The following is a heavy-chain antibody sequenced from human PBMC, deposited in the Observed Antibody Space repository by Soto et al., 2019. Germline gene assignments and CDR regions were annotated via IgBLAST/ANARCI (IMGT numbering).Heavy chain of an antibody. D-gene: IGHD6-13*01. V-gene: IGHV4-38-2*01. CDR2: VYHSGTT. J-gene: IGHJ5*02. CDR3: TRSLYTSSWYAGS. CDR1: GYSISSGYY. Sequence: SETLSLTCAVSGYSISSGYYWAWIRQPPGKGLEWIGSVYHSGTTYYNPSLKSRVTISIDTSKNQFSLKLTSVTAADTAVYYCTRSLYTSSWYAGSWGQGTLVTVSS.